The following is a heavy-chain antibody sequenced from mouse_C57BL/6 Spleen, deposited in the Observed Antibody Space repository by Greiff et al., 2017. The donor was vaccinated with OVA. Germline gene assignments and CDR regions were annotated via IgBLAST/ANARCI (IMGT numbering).Heavy chain of an antibody. J-gene: IGHJ2*01. CDR2: ISDGGSYT. CDR3: ARGSGDGYYLY. V-gene: IGHV5-4*03. Sequence: EVKLMESGGGLVKPGGSLKLSCAASGFTFSSYAMSWVRQTPEKRLEWVATISDGGSYTYYPDNVKGRFTISRDNAKNNLYLQMSHLKSEDTAMYYCARGSGDGYYLYWGQGTTLTVSS. D-gene: IGHD2-3*01. CDR1: GFTFSSYA.